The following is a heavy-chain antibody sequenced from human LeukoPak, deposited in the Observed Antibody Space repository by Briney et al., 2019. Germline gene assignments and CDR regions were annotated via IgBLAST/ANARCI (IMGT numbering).Heavy chain of an antibody. CDR3: ARTWGTEACRSTDCFTPDFDY. CDR2: INPNSGGT. CDR1: GYTFIDYY. D-gene: IGHD2-2*02. Sequence: ASVKVSCKTSGYTFIDYYIHWVRQAPGQGLEWMGRINPNSGGTDCPRKFQGRVTMTRDTSDTTAYMELSRLTSDDTAVYYCARTWGTEACRSTDCFTPDFDYWGREPWSPSP. J-gene: IGHJ4*02. V-gene: IGHV1-2*06.